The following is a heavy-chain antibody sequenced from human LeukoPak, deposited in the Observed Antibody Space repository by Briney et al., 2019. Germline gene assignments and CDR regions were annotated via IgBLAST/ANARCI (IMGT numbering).Heavy chain of an antibody. CDR2: IYYSGST. CDR3: AREGVSRGGLVD. Sequence: SETLSLTCTVSGGSISSYYWSWIRHPPGKGLEWVGYIYYSGSTNYNPSCNSRVSISVYRSKYQFSLKLSCVTGADTAVYYCAREGVSRGGLVDWGQGTLVTVSS. CDR1: GGSISSYY. D-gene: IGHD3-16*01. J-gene: IGHJ4*02. V-gene: IGHV4-59*01.